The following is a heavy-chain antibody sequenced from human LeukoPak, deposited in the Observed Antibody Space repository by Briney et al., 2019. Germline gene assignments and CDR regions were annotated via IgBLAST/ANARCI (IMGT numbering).Heavy chain of an antibody. CDR1: GYSFTSYW. V-gene: IGHV5-51*01. J-gene: IGHJ4*02. CDR3: ARLQRELELPYYCDY. D-gene: IGHD1-7*01. CDR2: ISPGVSDT. Sequence: GPHLKISSKGSGYSFTSYWIGWVRQMLGKGLEWMGIISPGVSDTRYSPSFQGQVTISADKSISTAYLQWSILKASDTAMYYCARLQRELELPYYCDYWGQGNLVTVSS.